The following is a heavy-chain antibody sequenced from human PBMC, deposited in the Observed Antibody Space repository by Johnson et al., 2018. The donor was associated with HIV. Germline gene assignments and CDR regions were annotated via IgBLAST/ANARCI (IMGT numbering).Heavy chain of an antibody. CDR1: GFTFSSYA. D-gene: IGHD3-3*01. CDR2: IRYDGSNK. CDR3: ATRGTFGSGYYDACDI. Sequence: QVQLVESGGGVVQPGGSLRLSCAASGFTFSSYAFHWVRQAPGKGLEWVAFIRYDGSNKYYADSVKGRFTISRDNSKNTMYLQMNSLRAEDTAVYYCATRGTFGSGYYDACDIWGQGTMVTVSS. J-gene: IGHJ3*02. V-gene: IGHV3-30*02.